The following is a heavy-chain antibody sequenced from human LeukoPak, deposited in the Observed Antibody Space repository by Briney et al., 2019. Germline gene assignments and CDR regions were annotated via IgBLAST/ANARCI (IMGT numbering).Heavy chain of an antibody. D-gene: IGHD6-13*01. V-gene: IGHV4-59*01. CDR3: AGPGIAAAI. CDR1: GGSISSNY. Sequence: SETLSLTCTVSGGSISSNYWSWIRQPPGKGLEWIGNIQYTGSTNYNPSLKRRVIISLDTSKTQFSLKVSSVTAADTAVYYCAGPGIAAAIWGQGTMVTVSS. CDR2: IQYTGST. J-gene: IGHJ3*02.